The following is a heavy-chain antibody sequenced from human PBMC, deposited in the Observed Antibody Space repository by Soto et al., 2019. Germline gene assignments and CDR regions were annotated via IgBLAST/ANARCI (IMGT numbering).Heavy chain of an antibody. CDR3: ARDVNDSSGSQGFDY. V-gene: IGHV4-31*03. CDR1: VDSVISNNYY. D-gene: IGHD3-22*01. CDR2: IHYSGDS. Sequence: SETLSLTCTVNVDSVISNNYYWGWIRQRPGKGLEGIGYIHYSGDSYDNTSLTSRITMSMDVSKNQFSLKLRSVTAADTAIYYCARDVNDSSGSQGFDYWGQGTLVTVSS. J-gene: IGHJ4*02.